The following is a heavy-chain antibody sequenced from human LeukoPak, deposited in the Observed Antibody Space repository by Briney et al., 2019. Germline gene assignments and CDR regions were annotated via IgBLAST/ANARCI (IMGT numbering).Heavy chain of an antibody. CDR3: ARDSGIAAAGGVSDY. V-gene: IGHV3-23*01. D-gene: IGHD6-13*01. CDR2: ISGSGGST. Sequence: GGSLRLSCVASGFIFSSYGMSWVRQAPGKGLEWVSAISGSGGSTYYADSVKGRFTISRDNSKNTLYLQMNSLRAEDTALYYCARDSGIAAAGGVSDYWGQGTLVTVSS. J-gene: IGHJ4*02. CDR1: GFIFSSYG.